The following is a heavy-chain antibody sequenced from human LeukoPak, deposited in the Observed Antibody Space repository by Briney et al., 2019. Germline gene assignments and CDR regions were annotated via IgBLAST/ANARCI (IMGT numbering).Heavy chain of an antibody. Sequence: PSQTLSLTCTVSGGSISSGSYYWSWIRQPAGKGLEWIGRIYTSGSTNYNPSLKSRVTISVDTSKNQFSLKLSSVTAADTAVYYCARDGDYYGSGSLSLDYWGQGTLVTVSS. J-gene: IGHJ4*02. V-gene: IGHV4-61*02. CDR3: ARDGDYYGSGSLSLDY. D-gene: IGHD3-10*01. CDR2: IYTSGST. CDR1: GGSISSGSYY.